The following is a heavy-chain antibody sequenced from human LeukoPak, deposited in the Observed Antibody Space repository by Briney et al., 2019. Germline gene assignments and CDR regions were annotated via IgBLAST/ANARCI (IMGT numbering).Heavy chain of an antibody. Sequence: PSETLSLTCTVSGGSISSYYWSWIRQPPGKGLEWIGYINYSGSTNYNPPLKSRVTIAVDTSKNQFSLKLSSVTAADTAVYYCARIAVTDYFDYWGQGTLVTVSS. CDR2: INYSGST. J-gene: IGHJ4*02. CDR1: GGSISSYY. CDR3: ARIAVTDYFDY. V-gene: IGHV4-59*01. D-gene: IGHD6-19*01.